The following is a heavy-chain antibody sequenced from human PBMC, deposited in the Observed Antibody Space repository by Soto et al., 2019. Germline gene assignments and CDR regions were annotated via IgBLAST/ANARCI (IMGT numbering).Heavy chain of an antibody. J-gene: IGHJ5*02. Sequence: LRLSCVASGFSFSEYTMSWVRQAPGKGLDWVSTISTSSSNIFYAASVKGRFTVSRDNAKNTLYLQMDNLRAEDTAVYYCARGESSAAGIWFDPWGQGTLVTVSS. CDR3: ARGESSAAGIWFDP. CDR1: GFSFSEYT. D-gene: IGHD6-13*01. CDR2: ISTSSSNI. V-gene: IGHV3-21*06.